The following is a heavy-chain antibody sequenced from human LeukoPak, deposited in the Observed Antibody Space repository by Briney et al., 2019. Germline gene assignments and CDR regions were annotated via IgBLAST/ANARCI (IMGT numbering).Heavy chain of an antibody. D-gene: IGHD2-8*01. CDR3: ARDNGNKYDFDY. V-gene: IGHV3-11*05. CDR1: GFLFSDYF. J-gene: IGHJ4*02. Sequence: AGSLTLSCVASGFLFSDYFMSWIRQAPGEELGWISYISSNIKYTKYASSVKGRFTISTDNATKSQWLQMTSALTTGPTVNDCARDNGNKYDFDYWGEGTLVAVS. CDR2: ISSNIKYT.